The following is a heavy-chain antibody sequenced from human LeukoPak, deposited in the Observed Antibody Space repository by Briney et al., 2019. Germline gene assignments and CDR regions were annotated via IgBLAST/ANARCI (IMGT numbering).Heavy chain of an antibody. Sequence: ASVKVSCKASGYTFTSYYMHWVRQAPGHALEWMGIINPSGGSTSYAQKFQGRVTMTRDMSTSTVYMELSSLRSEDTAVYYCARDWGLAAAGNAFDIWGQGTMVTVSS. CDR2: INPSGGST. D-gene: IGHD6-13*01. CDR1: GYTFTSYY. V-gene: IGHV1-46*01. J-gene: IGHJ3*02. CDR3: ARDWGLAAAGNAFDI.